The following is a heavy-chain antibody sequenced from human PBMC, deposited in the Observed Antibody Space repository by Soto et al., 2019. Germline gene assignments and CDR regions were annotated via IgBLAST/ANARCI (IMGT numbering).Heavy chain of an antibody. Sequence: QVQLQESGPGLVRPSQTLSLTCTVSGGSISSDHYHWTWIRQTPGKGLEWIGYIHSSGSVYYNPYLQSRVTMSVDTSKNLFSLKLSSVTAADTAVYFCVREDDGGDRDYYGLDVWGQGTTVTVSS. J-gene: IGHJ6*02. V-gene: IGHV4-30-4*01. CDR1: GGSISSDHYH. D-gene: IGHD4-17*01. CDR2: IHSSGSV. CDR3: VREDDGGDRDYYGLDV.